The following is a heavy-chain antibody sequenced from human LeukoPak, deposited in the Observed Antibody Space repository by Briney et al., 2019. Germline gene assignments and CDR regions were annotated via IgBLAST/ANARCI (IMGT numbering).Heavy chain of an antibody. J-gene: IGHJ3*02. V-gene: IGHV3-53*01. Sequence: GGSLRLSCAASGFTVSSNYMSWVRQAPGKGLEWVSVIYSGGSTYYADSVKGRFTISRDNSKNTLYLQMNSLRAEDTAVYYCARDGPAMALDAFDIWGQGTMVTVSS. CDR2: IYSGGST. D-gene: IGHD5-18*01. CDR1: GFTVSSNY. CDR3: ARDGPAMALDAFDI.